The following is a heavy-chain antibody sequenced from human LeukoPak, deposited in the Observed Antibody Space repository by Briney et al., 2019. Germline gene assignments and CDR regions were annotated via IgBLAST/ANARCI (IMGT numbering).Heavy chain of an antibody. D-gene: IGHD1-14*01. Sequence: PSETLSLTCTVSGGSISSYYWSWIRQPAGKGLEWIGRIYTSGSTNYNPSLKSRVTMSVDTSKNQFSLKLSSVTAADTAVYYCAREGTGFKKNWFDPWGQGTLVTVPS. J-gene: IGHJ5*02. V-gene: IGHV4-4*07. CDR2: IYTSGST. CDR3: AREGTGFKKNWFDP. CDR1: GGSISSYY.